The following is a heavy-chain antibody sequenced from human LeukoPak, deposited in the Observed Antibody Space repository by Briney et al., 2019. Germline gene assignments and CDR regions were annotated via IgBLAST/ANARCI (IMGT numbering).Heavy chain of an antibody. CDR1: GFTFSSHW. CDR3: AREINKWFDP. Sequence: PGGSLRLSCAASGFTFSSHWMHWVRQAPGKGLVWVSRISPDGRSTKNADSVKGRFTISRDNARSTLLLQLNSLRVEDTAVYYCAREINKWFDPWGQGTLVTVSS. CDR2: ISPDGRST. J-gene: IGHJ5*02. V-gene: IGHV3-74*03.